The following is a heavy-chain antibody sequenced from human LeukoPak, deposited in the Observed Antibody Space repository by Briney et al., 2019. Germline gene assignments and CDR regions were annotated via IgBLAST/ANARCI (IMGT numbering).Heavy chain of an antibody. Sequence: GGSLRLSCAASGFTVSSNYMSWVRQAPGKGLEWVSVIYSGGSTYYADSVKGRFTIFRDNSKNTLYLQMNCLRAEDTAVYYCARAGERAMAYPIDYWGQGTLVTVSS. V-gene: IGHV3-66*02. CDR2: IYSGGST. J-gene: IGHJ4*02. CDR1: GFTVSSNY. CDR3: ARAGERAMAYPIDY. D-gene: IGHD5-18*01.